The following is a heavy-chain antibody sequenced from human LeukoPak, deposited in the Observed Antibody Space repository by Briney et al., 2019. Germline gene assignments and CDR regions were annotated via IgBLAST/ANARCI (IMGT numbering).Heavy chain of an antibody. CDR2: ISSSSSTI. Sequence: GGSLRLSCAASGFTFSSYSMNWVRQAPGKGLEWVSYISSSSSTIYYADSVKGRFTISRDNAKNSLYLQMNSLRAEDTAVYYCARDPDYYDSSGPSFGGQGTLVTVSS. CDR3: ARDPDYYDSSGPSF. CDR1: GFTFSSYS. V-gene: IGHV3-48*01. D-gene: IGHD3-22*01. J-gene: IGHJ4*02.